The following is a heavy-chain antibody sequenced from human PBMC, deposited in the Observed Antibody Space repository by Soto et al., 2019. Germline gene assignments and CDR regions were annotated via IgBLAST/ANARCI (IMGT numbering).Heavy chain of an antibody. CDR2: ISSSGDST. CDR3: ARDRLIAARRYGMDV. D-gene: IGHD6-6*01. J-gene: IGHJ6*02. Sequence: GSLRLSCSASGFSFNMYGVHWVRQTPGKGLQYVSAISSSGDSTYYADSVKGRFIISRDNSKNTLYLQMNSLRAEDTAVYYCARDRLIAARRYGMDVWGQGTTVTVSS. V-gene: IGHV3-64*04. CDR1: GFSFNMYG.